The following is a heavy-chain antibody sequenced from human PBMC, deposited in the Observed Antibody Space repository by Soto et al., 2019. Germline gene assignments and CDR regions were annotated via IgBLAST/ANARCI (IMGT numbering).Heavy chain of an antibody. CDR2: IYYSGST. CDR1: GGSISSYY. Sequence: ETLSLTCTVSGGSISSYYWSWIRQPPGKGLEWIGYIYYSGSTNYNPSLKSRVTISVDTSKNQFSLKLSSVTAADTAVYYCARDMGCSGGSCYNDAFDIWGQGTMVTVSS. D-gene: IGHD2-15*01. CDR3: ARDMGCSGGSCYNDAFDI. J-gene: IGHJ3*02. V-gene: IGHV4-59*01.